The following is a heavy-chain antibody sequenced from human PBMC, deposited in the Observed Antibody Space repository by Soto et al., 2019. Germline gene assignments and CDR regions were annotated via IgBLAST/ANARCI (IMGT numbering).Heavy chain of an antibody. Sequence: QVQLVQSGAEVKKPGASVKFSCKASGYTFTSYGISWVRQAPGQGLEWMGWISAYNGNTNYAQKLKGRVTMTTDTSTSTDYMELRSLRSDDTAVYYCARRPHFVVVPAADNWFDPWGQGTLVTVSS. CDR2: ISAYNGNT. D-gene: IGHD2-2*01. CDR3: ARRPHFVVVPAADNWFDP. J-gene: IGHJ5*02. CDR1: GYTFTSYG. V-gene: IGHV1-18*01.